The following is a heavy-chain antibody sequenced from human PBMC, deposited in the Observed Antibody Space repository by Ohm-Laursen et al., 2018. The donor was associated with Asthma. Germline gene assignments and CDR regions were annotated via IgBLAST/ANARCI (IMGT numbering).Heavy chain of an antibody. D-gene: IGHD2-21*02. CDR1: GYPFTRDY. V-gene: IGHV1-46*01. CDR2: INPSSGSS. Sequence: GASVKVSCKASGYPFTRDYMHWVRQAPGQGLEWMGLINPSSGSSSYAQKFQGRVTMTSDTSTSTVYMELSSLRSEDTAVYYCARATFSTYCGGDCYYFDYWGQGTLVTVSS. J-gene: IGHJ4*02. CDR3: ARATFSTYCGGDCYYFDY.